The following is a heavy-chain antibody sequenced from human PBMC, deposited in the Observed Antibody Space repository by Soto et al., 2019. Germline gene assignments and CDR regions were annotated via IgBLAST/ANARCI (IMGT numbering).Heavy chain of an antibody. CDR1: GGTFSSYA. J-gene: IGHJ6*02. CDR3: ARGGYCSSTSCYRSYYYGMDV. CDR2: IIHIFGTA. D-gene: IGHD2-2*02. V-gene: IGHV1-69*06. Sequence: VLLVQSGAEVKQPGSSVKVSCKASGGTFSSYAISWVRQAPGQGLEWMGGIIHIFGTANYAQKFQGRVTITADKSTSTAYMELSSLRSEDTAVYYCARGGYCSSTSCYRSYYYGMDVWGQGTTVTVSS.